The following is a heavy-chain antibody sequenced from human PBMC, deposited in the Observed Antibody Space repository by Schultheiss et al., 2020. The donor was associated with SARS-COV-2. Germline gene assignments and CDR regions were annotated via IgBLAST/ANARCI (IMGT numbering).Heavy chain of an antibody. CDR1: GGSISSGGNY. CDR2: IFYSGST. Sequence: LRLSCTVSGGSISSGGNYWGWIRQHPEKGLEWIGYIFYSGSTYYNPSLKSRVTISVDTSKNQFSLKLSSVTAADTAVYYCARDSKYSGSYSAWGQGTLVTVSS. D-gene: IGHD1-26*01. J-gene: IGHJ4*02. V-gene: IGHV4-31*03. CDR3: ARDSKYSGSYSA.